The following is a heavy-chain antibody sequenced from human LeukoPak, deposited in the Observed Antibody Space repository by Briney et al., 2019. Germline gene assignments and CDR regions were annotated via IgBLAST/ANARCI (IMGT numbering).Heavy chain of an antibody. CDR1: GFTFSSYA. J-gene: IGHJ5*02. CDR2: ISGSGGST. Sequence: PGGSLRLSCAASGFTFSSYAMSWVRQAPGKGLEWVSGISGSGGSTDHADSVKGRFTISRDNSKNTLYLQMNSLRAEDTAVYYCAKDRSAYYYDSMDWFDPWGQGTLVTVSS. CDR3: AKDRSAYYYDSMDWFDP. D-gene: IGHD3-22*01. V-gene: IGHV3-23*01.